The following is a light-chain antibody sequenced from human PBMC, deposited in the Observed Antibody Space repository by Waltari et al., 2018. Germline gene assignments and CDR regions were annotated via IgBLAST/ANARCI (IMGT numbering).Light chain of an antibody. CDR3: QQYNNWPLT. V-gene: IGKV3-15*01. CDR2: GAS. Sequence: EIVMTQSPATLSVSPGERATLSCRASQIVSSNLAWYQQKPGQAPRLLIYGASTRSTGIPARFSGSGSVTEFTLTISSLQSEDFAVYYCQQYNNWPLTFGQGTKLEIK. J-gene: IGKJ2*01. CDR1: QIVSSN.